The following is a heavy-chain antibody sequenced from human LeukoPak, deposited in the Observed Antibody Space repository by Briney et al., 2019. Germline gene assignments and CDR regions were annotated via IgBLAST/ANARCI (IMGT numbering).Heavy chain of an antibody. J-gene: IGHJ4*02. CDR3: ARLPAYCSTTSCSFDS. CDR2: IYYSGST. Sequence: SETLSLTCTVSGGSISSSSYYWGWIRQPPGKGLEWIGNIYYSGSTYYNPSLKSRVTISVDMSKNQFSLKLTSVTAADTAVYYCARLPAYCSTTSCSFDSWGQGTLVAVSS. D-gene: IGHD2-2*01. V-gene: IGHV4-39*01. CDR1: GGSISSSSYY.